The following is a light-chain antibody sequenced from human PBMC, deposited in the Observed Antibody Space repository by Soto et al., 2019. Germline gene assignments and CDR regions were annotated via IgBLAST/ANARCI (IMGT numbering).Light chain of an antibody. J-gene: IGLJ1*01. Sequence: QAVVTQEPSLTVSPGGTVTLTCGSSTGAVTNGHYPYWFQQKPGQAPRTLIYDTTNRHSWTPARFSGSLLGGKAALTLSGAQPEADAEYYCLLSYNGPYVFGTGTKVTVL. CDR1: TGAVTNGHY. CDR3: LLSYNGPYV. CDR2: DTT. V-gene: IGLV7-46*01.